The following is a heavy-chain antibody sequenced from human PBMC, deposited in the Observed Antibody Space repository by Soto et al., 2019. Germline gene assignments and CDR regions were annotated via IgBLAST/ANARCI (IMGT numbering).Heavy chain of an antibody. V-gene: IGHV5-51*01. Sequence: GESLKISCKGSGYSFTSYWIGWVRQMPGKGLEWMGIIYPGHSDTRYSPSFQGQVTISADKSISTAYLQWSSLKASDTAMYYCARHIMVRGVIHGMDVWGQGTTVTVSS. CDR2: IYPGHSDT. CDR1: GYSFTSYW. J-gene: IGHJ6*02. D-gene: IGHD3-10*01. CDR3: ARHIMVRGVIHGMDV.